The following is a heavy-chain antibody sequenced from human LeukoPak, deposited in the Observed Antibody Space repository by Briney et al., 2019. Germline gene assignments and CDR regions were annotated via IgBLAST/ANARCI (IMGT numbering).Heavy chain of an antibody. Sequence: SETLSLTCAVYGGSFSGYYWSWIRQPPGKGLEWIGEINHSGSTNYNPSLKSRVTISVDTSKNQFSLKLSSVTAADTAVYYCARAPPSIVVVPAPYYYYGMDVWGKGSTVTVSS. CDR2: INHSGST. J-gene: IGHJ6*04. V-gene: IGHV4-34*01. CDR1: GGSFSGYY. D-gene: IGHD2-2*01. CDR3: ARAPPSIVVVPAPYYYYGMDV.